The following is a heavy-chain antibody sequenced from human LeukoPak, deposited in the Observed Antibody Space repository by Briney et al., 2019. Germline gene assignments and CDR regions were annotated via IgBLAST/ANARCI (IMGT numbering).Heavy chain of an antibody. CDR2: INHSGST. J-gene: IGHJ4*02. D-gene: IGHD6-6*01. V-gene: IGHV4-34*01. Sequence: PSETLSLTCAVYGGSFSGYYWSWIRQPPGKGLEWIGEINHSGSTNYNPSLKSRVTISVDTSKNQFSLKLSSVTAADTAVYYCARRTSVISRAAPPLYYFDYWGQGTLVTVSS. CDR3: ARRTSVISRAAPPLYYFDY. CDR1: GGSFSGYY.